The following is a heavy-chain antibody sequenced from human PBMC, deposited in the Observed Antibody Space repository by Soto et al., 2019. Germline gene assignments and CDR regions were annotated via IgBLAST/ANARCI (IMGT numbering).Heavy chain of an antibody. CDR2: ISYDGSNK. CDR1: GFTFSSYG. V-gene: IGHV3-30*18. J-gene: IGHJ4*02. CDR3: AKDFGGVDYGGNLNHFDY. D-gene: IGHD4-17*01. Sequence: SLRLSCAASGFTFSSYGMHWVRQAPGKGLEWVAVISYDGSNKYYADSVKGRFTISRDNSKNTLYLQMNSLRAEDTAVYYCAKDFGGVDYGGNLNHFDYWGQGTLVTVSS.